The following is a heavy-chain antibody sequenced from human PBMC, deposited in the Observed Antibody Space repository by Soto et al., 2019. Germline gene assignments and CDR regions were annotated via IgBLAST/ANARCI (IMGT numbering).Heavy chain of an antibody. CDR1: GGSISSYY. V-gene: IGHV4-59*08. CDR3: ARRPPMDCSSTSCSSAAFDI. Sequence: ASETLSLTCTVSGGSISSYYWSWIRQPPGKGLEWIGYIYYSGSTNCNPSLKSRVTISVDTSKNQFSLKLSSVTAADTAVYYCARRPPMDCSSTSCSSAAFDIWGQGTMVTVSS. CDR2: IYYSGST. J-gene: IGHJ3*02. D-gene: IGHD2-2*01.